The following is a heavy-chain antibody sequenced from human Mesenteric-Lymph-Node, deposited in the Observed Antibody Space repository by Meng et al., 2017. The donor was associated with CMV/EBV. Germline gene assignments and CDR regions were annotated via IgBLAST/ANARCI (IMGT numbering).Heavy chain of an antibody. J-gene: IGHJ6*02. V-gene: IGHV1-2*02. D-gene: IGHD3-10*01. Sequence: ASVKVSCKTSGYTFTDYYIHWVRQVPGQGLEWMGWINPNTGDTDYAQNFQGRVIMTRDTSISTAYMLLSRLTSEDTAVYCCARKKNFFGSNPMDVWGQGTTVTVSS. CDR3: ARKKNFFGSNPMDV. CDR2: INPNTGDT. CDR1: GYTFTDYY.